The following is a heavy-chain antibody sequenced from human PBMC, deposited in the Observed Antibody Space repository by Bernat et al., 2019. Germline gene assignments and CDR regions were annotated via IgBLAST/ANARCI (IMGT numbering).Heavy chain of an antibody. J-gene: IGHJ4*02. V-gene: IGHV3-23*01. CDR2: ISGSGGST. Sequence: EVQLLESGGGLVQPGGSLRLSCAASGFTFSSYAMSWVRQAPGKGLERVSAISGSGGSTYDADSVQGRFTIARDNSKNTLYLKMNSLRAEDTAVYYCAALAAAGSPYFDYWGQGTLVTVSS. CDR3: AALAAAGSPYFDY. D-gene: IGHD6-13*01. CDR1: GFTFSSYA.